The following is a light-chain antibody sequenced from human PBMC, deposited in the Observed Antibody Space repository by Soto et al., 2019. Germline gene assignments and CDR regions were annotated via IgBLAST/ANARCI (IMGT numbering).Light chain of an antibody. CDR3: MQALQTPPYT. J-gene: IGKJ2*01. Sequence: DIVMTQSPLSLPVTPGEPASISCRSSQSLLHSNGYNYLDWYLQKPGQSPQLLIYLGSNRAAGVPARLSGSGSGTDFTLKISRVEAEDVGVYYCMQALQTPPYTFGQGTKLEIK. CDR2: LGS. V-gene: IGKV2-28*01. CDR1: QSLLHSNGYNY.